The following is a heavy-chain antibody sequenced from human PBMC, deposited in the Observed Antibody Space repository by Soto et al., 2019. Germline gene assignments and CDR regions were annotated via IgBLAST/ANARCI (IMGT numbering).Heavy chain of an antibody. J-gene: IGHJ6*03. CDR2: ISYDGSNK. V-gene: IGHV3-30*18. Sequence: ESGGGVVQPGRSLRLSCAASGFTFSSYGMHWVRQAPGKGLEWVAVISYDGSNKYYADSVKGRFTISRDNSKNTLYLQMNSLRAEDTAVYYCAKDGSGYDWYYYYYYMDVWGKGTTVTVSS. CDR1: GFTFSSYG. CDR3: AKDGSGYDWYYYYYYMDV. D-gene: IGHD5-12*01.